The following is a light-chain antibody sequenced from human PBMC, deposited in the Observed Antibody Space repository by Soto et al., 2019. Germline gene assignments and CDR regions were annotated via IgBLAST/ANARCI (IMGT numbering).Light chain of an antibody. CDR3: QQYNNWPPLT. Sequence: EIVMTQSPATLSVSPGERATLSCRASQSVNSNLAWYQQKHGQAPRLLIYGISTRATGIPARFSGSGSGTEFTLTISSLQSEDFAVYYCQQYNNWPPLTFGGGTKVEIK. CDR2: GIS. J-gene: IGKJ4*01. CDR1: QSVNSN. V-gene: IGKV3-15*01.